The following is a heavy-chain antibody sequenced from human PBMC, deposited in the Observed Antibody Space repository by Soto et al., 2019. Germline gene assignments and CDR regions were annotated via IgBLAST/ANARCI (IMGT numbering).Heavy chain of an antibody. Sequence: EVQLLESGGRWVQPGGSLRLSCTVSGFTFSSYAMSWVRQAPEKGLEWVSDISGSGGITYYADSVKGRFTISRDNSKNTLYLQMNSLRAEDTAVYYCAKDKFYGDYDYWGQGTLVTVSS. V-gene: IGHV3-23*01. CDR1: GFTFSSYA. CDR3: AKDKFYGDYDY. D-gene: IGHD4-17*01. CDR2: ISGSGGIT. J-gene: IGHJ4*02.